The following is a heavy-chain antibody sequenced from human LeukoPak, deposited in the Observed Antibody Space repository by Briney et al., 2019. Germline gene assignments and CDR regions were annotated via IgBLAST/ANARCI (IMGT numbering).Heavy chain of an antibody. CDR3: ASGPRRYSGSYGSLRYYYYYMDV. V-gene: IGHV4-4*07. J-gene: IGHJ6*03. D-gene: IGHD1-26*01. CDR2: IYTSGST. CDR1: GGSISSYY. Sequence: SETLSLTCTVSGGSISSYYWSWIRQPAGKGLEWIGRIYTSGSTNYNPSLKSRVTMSVDTSKNQFSLKLSSVTAADTAVYYCASGPRRYSGSYGSLRYYYYYMDVWGKGTTVTVSS.